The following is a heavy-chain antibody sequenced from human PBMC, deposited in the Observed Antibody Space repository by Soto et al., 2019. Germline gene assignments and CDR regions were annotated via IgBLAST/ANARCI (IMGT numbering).Heavy chain of an antibody. CDR3: ARAANAYSSSWYVGYYYYGMDV. V-gene: IGHV4-30-4*01. Sequence: SETLSLTCSVSGGSISSGYYYWSWIRQPPGKGLEWIGNIYYSGNTYYNPSLKSRVTISVDKSKNQFSLKLSSVTAADTAVYYCARAANAYSSSWYVGYYYYGMDVWGQGTTVTVSS. CDR2: IYYSGNT. CDR1: GGSISSGYYY. D-gene: IGHD6-13*01. J-gene: IGHJ6*02.